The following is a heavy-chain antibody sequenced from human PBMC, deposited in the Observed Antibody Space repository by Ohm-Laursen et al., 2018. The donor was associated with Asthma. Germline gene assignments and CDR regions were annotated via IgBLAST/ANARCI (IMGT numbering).Heavy chain of an antibody. V-gene: IGHV3-33*03. D-gene: IGHD7-27*01. CDR2: IWYDGSNK. Sequence: SLRLSCSAPGFTFSSYGMHWVRQAPGKGLEWVAVIWYDGSNKYYADSVKGRFTISRDNAKDSLSLQMNSLRVEDTAVYYCAAWGSENFWGQGTLVTVS. J-gene: IGHJ4*02. CDR3: AAWGSENF. CDR1: GFTFSSYG.